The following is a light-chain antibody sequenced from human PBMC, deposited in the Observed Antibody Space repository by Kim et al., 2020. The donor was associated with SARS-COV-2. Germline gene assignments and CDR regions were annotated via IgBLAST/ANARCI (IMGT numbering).Light chain of an antibody. Sequence: VGSRLAWYQQKPGQAPRLLIYEVSTRATGIPARFTASGSGTQFTLTVSSLQSEDSAVYYCQQHNDWPLTFGGGTKLEI. CDR3: QQHNDWPLT. J-gene: IGKJ4*01. CDR2: EVS. CDR1: VGSR. V-gene: IGKV3-15*01.